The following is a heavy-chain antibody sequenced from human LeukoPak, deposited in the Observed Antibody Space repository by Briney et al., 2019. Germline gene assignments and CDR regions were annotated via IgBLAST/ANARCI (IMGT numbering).Heavy chain of an antibody. J-gene: IGHJ3*02. Sequence: GAPRLSCAASGFTFSSYEMNWVRQAPGRGLEWVSYISSSGSTIYYADSVKGRFTISRDNAKNSLYLQMNSLRAEDTAVYYCARDFVSGPDSSGYYDAFDIWGQGTMVTVSS. V-gene: IGHV3-48*03. CDR1: GFTFSSYE. CDR2: ISSSGSTI. D-gene: IGHD3-22*01. CDR3: ARDFVSGPDSSGYYDAFDI.